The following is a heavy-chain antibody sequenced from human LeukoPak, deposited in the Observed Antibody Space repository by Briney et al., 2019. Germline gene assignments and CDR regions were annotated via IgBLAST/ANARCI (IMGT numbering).Heavy chain of an antibody. J-gene: IGHJ4*02. CDR1: GGSISGHY. CDR2: IYHNGST. CDR3: ARGYPVIVVVPSAIDYFDY. Sequence: SETLSLTCNVSGGSISGHYWTWIRQPPGKGLAWIGYIYHNGSTNYNPSLKSRVTISVDTSKNQFSLKLSSVTAADTAVYYCARGYPVIVVVPSAIDYFDYWGQGTLVTVSS. D-gene: IGHD2-2*01. V-gene: IGHV4-59*11.